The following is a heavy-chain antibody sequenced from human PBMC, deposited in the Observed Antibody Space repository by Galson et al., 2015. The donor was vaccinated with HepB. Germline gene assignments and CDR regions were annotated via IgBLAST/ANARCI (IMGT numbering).Heavy chain of an antibody. D-gene: IGHD3-3*01. CDR3: AREGAYYDFWSGQSRADWFDP. CDR1: GFTFSSYS. J-gene: IGHJ5*02. Sequence: SLRLSCAASGFTFSSYSMNWVRQAPGKGLEWVSSISSSSSYIYYADSVKGRFTISRDNAKNSLYLQMNSLRAEHTAVYYCAREGAYYDFWSGQSRADWFDPWGQGTLVTVSS. V-gene: IGHV3-21*01. CDR2: ISSSSSYI.